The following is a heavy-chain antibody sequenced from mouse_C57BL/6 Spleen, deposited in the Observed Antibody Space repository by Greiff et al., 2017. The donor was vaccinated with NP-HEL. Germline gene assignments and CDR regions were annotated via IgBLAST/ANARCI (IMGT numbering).Heavy chain of an antibody. J-gene: IGHJ3*01. D-gene: IGHD1-1*02. V-gene: IGHV1-82*01. CDR2: IYPGDGDT. Sequence: VQGVESGPELVKPGASVKISCKASGYAFSSSWMNWVKQRPGKGLEWIGRIYPGDGDTNYNGKFKGKATLTADKSSSTAYMQLSSLTSEDSAVYFCAGEDYPWFAYWGQGTLVTVSA. CDR1: GYAFSSSW. CDR3: AGEDYPWFAY.